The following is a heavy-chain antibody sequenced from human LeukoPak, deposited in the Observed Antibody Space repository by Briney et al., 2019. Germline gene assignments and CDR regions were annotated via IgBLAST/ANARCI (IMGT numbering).Heavy chain of an antibody. CDR1: GFTFDDYA. CDR2: ISWNSGSI. CDR3: AKEYGSGSPN. D-gene: IGHD3-10*01. V-gene: IGHV3-9*01. Sequence: GGSLRLSCAASGFTFDDYAMHWVRQAPGKGLEGGSGISWNSGSIGYADSVKGRFTISRDNAKTSLYLQMNSLRAEDTALYYCAKEYGSGSPNWGQGTLVTVSS. J-gene: IGHJ4*02.